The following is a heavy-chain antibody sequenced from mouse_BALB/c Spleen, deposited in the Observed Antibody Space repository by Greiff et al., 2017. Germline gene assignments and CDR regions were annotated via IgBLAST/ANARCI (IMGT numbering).Heavy chain of an antibody. V-gene: IGHV5-17*02. J-gene: IGHJ2*01. CDR2: ISSGSSTI. CDR3: ARSPYGSSYYFDY. CDR1: GFTFSSFG. D-gene: IGHD1-1*01. Sequence: EVQLVESGGGLVQPGGSRKLSCAASGFTFSSFGMHWVRQAPEKGLEWVAYISSGSSTIYYADTVKGRFTISRDNPKNTLFLQMTSLRSEDTAMYYCARSPYGSSYYFDYWGQGTTLTVST.